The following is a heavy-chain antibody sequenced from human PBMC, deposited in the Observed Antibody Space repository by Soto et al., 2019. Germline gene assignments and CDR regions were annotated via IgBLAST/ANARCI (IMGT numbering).Heavy chain of an antibody. CDR2: ICHDGTA. J-gene: IGHJ4*02. CDR3: ARLVYDTRLNYMYFDF. CDR1: GVSISSGNW. Sequence: SDTLSLTCAVSGVSISSGNWWTWVRQSPQRGLEDIGEICHDGTANYYPAFERRVAISVDTSKNQFSLKLTSVTAADTAIYFCARLVYDTRLNYMYFDFWGQGTLVTVSS. V-gene: IGHV4-4*02. D-gene: IGHD3-10*01.